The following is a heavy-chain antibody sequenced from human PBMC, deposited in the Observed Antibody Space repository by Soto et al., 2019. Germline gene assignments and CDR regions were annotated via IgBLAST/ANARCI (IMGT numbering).Heavy chain of an antibody. CDR3: ARDEGGPDV. CDR1: GFTFSNSW. CDR2: TNNDGSST. Sequence: PGGSLRLSCRASGFTFSNSWMHWVRRAPGKGLMWVSRTNNDGSSTAYAESVKGRFTISRDNAKNALYMQMDSLRDEDTAVYYCARDEGGPDVWGQGTTVTVSS. V-gene: IGHV3-74*01. J-gene: IGHJ6*02.